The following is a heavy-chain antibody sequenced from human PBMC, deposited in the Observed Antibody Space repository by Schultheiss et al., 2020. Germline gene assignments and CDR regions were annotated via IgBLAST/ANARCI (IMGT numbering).Heavy chain of an antibody. V-gene: IGHV4-4*07. CDR3: AREGYCSSTSCQYYYYYYGMDV. CDR2: IYTSGST. Sequence: SETLSLTCTVSGGSISSYYWSWIRQPAGKGLEWIGRIYTSGSTNYNPSLKSRVTMSVDTSKNQFSLKLSSVTAADTAVYYCAREGYCSSTSCQYYYYYYGMDVWGQGTTVTVSS. J-gene: IGHJ6*02. D-gene: IGHD2-2*01. CDR1: GGSISSYY.